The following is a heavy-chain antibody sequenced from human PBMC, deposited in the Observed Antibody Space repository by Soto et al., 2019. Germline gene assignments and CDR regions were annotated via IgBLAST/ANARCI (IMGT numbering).Heavy chain of an antibody. Sequence: GGSLRLSCEVSGFTFSQYALHWVRQAPGKGLEWVAVISYDGIIKYYADSVRGRFTISRDNSKNTLALQMNSLRPEDSAVYYCVRDRAAYYYEGSGYQYFDCWGQGT. CDR2: ISYDGIIK. V-gene: IGHV3-30-3*01. CDR1: GFTFSQYA. J-gene: IGHJ4*02. D-gene: IGHD3-22*01. CDR3: VRDRAAYYYEGSGYQYFDC.